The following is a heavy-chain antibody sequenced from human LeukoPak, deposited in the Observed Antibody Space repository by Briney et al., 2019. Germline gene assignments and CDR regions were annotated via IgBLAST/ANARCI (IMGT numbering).Heavy chain of an antibody. J-gene: IGHJ4*02. Sequence: PGGSLRLSCAASGFTFSSYAMTWVRQAPGKGLEWVSAISGSGGRTYYADSVKGRFTISRDNSKNTLYLQMNSLRAEDTAVYYCAKSLVSNSTDCCHYFDCWGQGTLVTVSS. CDR2: ISGSGGRT. CDR3: AKSLVSNSTDCCHYFDC. D-gene: IGHD2/OR15-2a*01. CDR1: GFTFSSYA. V-gene: IGHV3-23*01.